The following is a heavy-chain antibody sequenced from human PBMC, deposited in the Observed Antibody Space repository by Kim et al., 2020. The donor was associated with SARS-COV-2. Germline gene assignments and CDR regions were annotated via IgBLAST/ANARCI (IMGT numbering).Heavy chain of an antibody. CDR2: MNSDGGIT. Sequence: GGSLRLSCAASGFTFSTYWMYWVRQTPGKGPMWVSRMNSDGGITTYADSVKGRFSISRNNAKNTMYLQMNRLRVEDTAVYYCVRPVSDCRNGVCRYYFDHGRQGTQVTVSS. J-gene: IGHJ4*02. CDR1: GFTFSTYW. D-gene: IGHD2-8*01. V-gene: IGHV3-74*03. CDR3: VRPVSDCRNGVCRYYFDH.